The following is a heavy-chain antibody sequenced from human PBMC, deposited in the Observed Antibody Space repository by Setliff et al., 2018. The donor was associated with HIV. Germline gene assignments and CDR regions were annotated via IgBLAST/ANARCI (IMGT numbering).Heavy chain of an antibody. Sequence: SETLSLTCAVSGYSISSGYYWGWIRQPPGKGLEWIGSIYHSGSTIYNPSLKSRVTISVDTSKNQFSLKVSSVTAADTAMYYCARLLPPDNFAPDYWGQGTLVTVSS. CDR1: GYSISSGYY. J-gene: IGHJ4*02. D-gene: IGHD3-9*01. CDR3: ARLLPPDNFAPDY. V-gene: IGHV4-38-2*01. CDR2: IYHSGST.